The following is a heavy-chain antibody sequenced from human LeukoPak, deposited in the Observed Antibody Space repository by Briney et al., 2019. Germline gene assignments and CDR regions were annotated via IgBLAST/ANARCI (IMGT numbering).Heavy chain of an antibody. CDR3: ARHKMVRGIGYYYYMDV. CDR2: IYYNGST. D-gene: IGHD3-10*01. Sequence: SETQSLTCIVSGYSINSGYYWGWIRQPPGKGLQWIGSIYYNGSTYYNPSLKSRVIISVDTSKNQFSLKLSSVTAADTAVFYCARHKMVRGIGYYYYMDVWGKGTTVTISS. J-gene: IGHJ6*03. V-gene: IGHV4-38-2*02. CDR1: GYSINSGYY.